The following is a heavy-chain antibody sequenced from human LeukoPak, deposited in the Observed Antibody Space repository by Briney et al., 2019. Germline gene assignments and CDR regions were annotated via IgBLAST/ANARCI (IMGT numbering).Heavy chain of an antibody. CDR3: ARGGGYRKGPDY. D-gene: IGHD5-18*01. Sequence: ASVKVSCKASGYTFTSYGINWVRQAPGQGLEWMGWISGYNGDTNYAQKFQGRVTMTRNTSISTAYMELSSLTSEDTAVYYCARGGGYRKGPDYWGQGTLVTVSS. CDR2: ISGYNGDT. V-gene: IGHV1-18*01. CDR1: GYTFTSYG. J-gene: IGHJ4*02.